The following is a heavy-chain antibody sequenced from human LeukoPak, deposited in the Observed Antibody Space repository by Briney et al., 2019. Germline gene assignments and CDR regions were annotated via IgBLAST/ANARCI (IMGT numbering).Heavy chain of an antibody. CDR1: GGTFSSYA. V-gene: IGHV1-69*13. CDR2: IIPIFGTA. CDR3: ARVKRRFNVPAATLDY. D-gene: IGHD2-2*01. J-gene: IGHJ4*02. Sequence: SVKVSCKASGGTFSSYAISWVRQAPGQGLEWMGGIIPIFGTANYAQKFQGRVTITADESTSTAYMELSSLRSEDTAVYYCARVKRRFNVPAATLDYWGQGTLVTVSS.